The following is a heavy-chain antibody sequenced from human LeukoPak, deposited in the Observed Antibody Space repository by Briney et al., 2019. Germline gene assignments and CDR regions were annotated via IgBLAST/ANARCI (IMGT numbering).Heavy chain of an antibody. J-gene: IGHJ4*02. CDR2: IYHSETT. CDR1: GDSISSYSW. Sequence: SETLSLTCAASGDSISSYSWWNWVRQPPGKGLEWIGEIYHSETTNYNPSLKSRVTMSLDKSKKQFSLKLSSVTAADTAVYFCTRDSSGYDWFYDYWGQGTLVTVSS. D-gene: IGHD5-12*01. V-gene: IGHV4-4*02. CDR3: TRDSSGYDWFYDY.